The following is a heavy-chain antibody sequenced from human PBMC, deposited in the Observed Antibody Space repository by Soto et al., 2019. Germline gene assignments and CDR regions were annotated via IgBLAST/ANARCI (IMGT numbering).Heavy chain of an antibody. D-gene: IGHD3-9*01. CDR2: IYSGGST. Sequence: VGSLRLSCAASGFTVNSKYMSWVRQAPGKGLEWVSVIYSGGSTYYADSVKGRFTISRDNSKNTLYLQMNSLRAEDTAVYYCARDHLYYDILTGYYSGGYYGMEVWGQGTTVTVSS. J-gene: IGHJ6*02. CDR1: GFTVNSKY. CDR3: ARDHLYYDILTGYYSGGYYGMEV. V-gene: IGHV3-53*01.